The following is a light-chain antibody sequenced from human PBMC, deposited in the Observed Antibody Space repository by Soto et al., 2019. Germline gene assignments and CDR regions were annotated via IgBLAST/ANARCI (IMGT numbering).Light chain of an antibody. Sequence: EIVMTQSPVTLSLSPGERATLSCRASQSVSNNLSWYQQKPAQAPRLLFYGISTRATGIPARFSGSGSGREFSLTISSLQSEEFAVYYCQQYNNWPLTFGGGTKVDIK. CDR2: GIS. J-gene: IGKJ4*01. CDR3: QQYNNWPLT. CDR1: QSVSNN. V-gene: IGKV3-15*01.